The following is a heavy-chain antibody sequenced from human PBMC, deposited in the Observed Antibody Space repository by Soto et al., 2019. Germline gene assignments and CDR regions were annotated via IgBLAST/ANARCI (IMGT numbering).Heavy chain of an antibody. CDR2: IDPSDSYT. V-gene: IGHV5-10-1*01. Sequence: GESLKISCKGSGYSFTSYWISWVRQMPGKGLEWMGRIDPSDSYTNYSPSFQGHVTISADKSISTAYLQWSSLKASDTAMYYCARPKYYGSGSYYKVPFDYWGQGTLVTISS. D-gene: IGHD3-10*01. CDR1: GYSFTSYW. CDR3: ARPKYYGSGSYYKVPFDY. J-gene: IGHJ4*02.